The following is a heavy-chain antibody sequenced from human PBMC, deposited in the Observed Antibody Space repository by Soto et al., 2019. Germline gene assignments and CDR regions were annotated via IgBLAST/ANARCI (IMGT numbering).Heavy chain of an antibody. J-gene: IGHJ2*01. CDR2: IYWDDDK. V-gene: IGHV2-5*02. CDR3: ASSRASHEYGDNWYFDL. D-gene: IGHD4-17*01. Sequence: QITLEESGPTLVKPTQTLTLTCTFSGFSLSTIGAGVGWIRQPPGKALEWLALIYWDDDKRYRPSLKNRLTITADTSKNQVVLTMTNLDPVDTATYYCASSRASHEYGDNWYFDLWGRGTLVTVSS. CDR1: GFSLSTIGAG.